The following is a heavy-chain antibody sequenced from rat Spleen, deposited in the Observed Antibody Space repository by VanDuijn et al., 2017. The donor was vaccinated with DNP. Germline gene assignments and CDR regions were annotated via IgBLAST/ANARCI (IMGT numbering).Heavy chain of an antibody. J-gene: IGHJ2*01. D-gene: IGHD1-3*01. CDR2: INPFSGGT. Sequence: VKQSHGKSLEWIGYINPFSGGTNYNEKFKSKATLTVDKSSSTAYMEFSRLTSEDSAIYYCARYGLDNWGQGVMVTVSS. V-gene: IGHV1-38*01. CDR3: ARYGLDN.